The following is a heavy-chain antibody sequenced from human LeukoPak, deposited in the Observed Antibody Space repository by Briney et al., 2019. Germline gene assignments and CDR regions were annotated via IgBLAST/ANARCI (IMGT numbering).Heavy chain of an antibody. CDR2: MNPNSGNT. CDR3: ASQVGAVPYYYYGMDV. CDR1: GYTFTSYD. J-gene: IGHJ6*02. V-gene: IGHV1-8*01. Sequence: GASVKVSCKASGYTFTSYDINWVRQATGQGLEWMGWMNPNSGNTGYAQKFQGRVTMTRNTSISTAYMELSSLRSEDTAVYYCASQVGAVPYYYYGMDVWAKGPRSPSP. D-gene: IGHD3-16*01.